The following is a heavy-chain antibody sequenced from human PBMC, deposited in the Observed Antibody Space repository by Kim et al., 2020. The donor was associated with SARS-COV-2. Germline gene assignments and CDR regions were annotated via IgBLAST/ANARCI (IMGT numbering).Heavy chain of an antibody. D-gene: IGHD3-3*01. V-gene: IGHV1-18*01. J-gene: IGHJ4*02. CDR3: ARGSEWIFDY. CDR2: T. Sequence: TNYAQKLQGRVTMTTDTSTSTAYMERRSLRSDDTAVYYCARGSEWIFDYWGQGTLVTVSS.